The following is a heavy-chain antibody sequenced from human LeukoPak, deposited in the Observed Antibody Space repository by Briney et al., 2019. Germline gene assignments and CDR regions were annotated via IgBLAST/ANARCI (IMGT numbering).Heavy chain of an antibody. V-gene: IGHV3-66*01. CDR1: GCTVSSNS. D-gene: IGHD3-3*01. CDR2: TDSGGGT. CDR3: ARGFGPNGFDI. Sequence: HPGGSLRLSCAASGCTVSSNSMSWVRQAPGKGLEWVSVTDSGGGTDYADSVKGRFNISRDNSKNSLHLQMNSLRAEDTAVYYCARGFGPNGFDIWGQGTMVTVSA. J-gene: IGHJ3*02.